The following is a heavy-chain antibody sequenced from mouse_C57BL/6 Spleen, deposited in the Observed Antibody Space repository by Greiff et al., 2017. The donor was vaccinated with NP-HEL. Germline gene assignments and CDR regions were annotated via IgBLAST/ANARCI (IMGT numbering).Heavy chain of an antibody. D-gene: IGHD1-2*01. J-gene: IGHJ4*01. CDR3: ARLGITTGIEGVGAMDY. V-gene: IGHV1-42*01. CDR2: INPSTGGT. Sequence: EVQLQQSGPELVKPGASVKISCKASGYSFTGYYMNWVKQSPEKSLEWIGEINPSTGGTTYNQKFKAKATLTVDKSSSTAYMQLKSLTSEDSAVYYCARLGITTGIEGVGAMDYWGQGTSVTVSS. CDR1: GYSFTGYY.